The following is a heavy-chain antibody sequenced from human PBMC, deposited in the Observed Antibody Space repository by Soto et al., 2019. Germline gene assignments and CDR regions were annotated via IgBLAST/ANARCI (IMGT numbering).Heavy chain of an antibody. Sequence: QVQLVESGGGVVQPGRSLRLSCAVSGFTFNNSGMHWIRQAPGKGLEWVAVISFDGSETYYADSMKGRFTISRDNSKNMLQLQMNSLRAEDTAIYYCAKDRVPGAYGHYYGMDVWGQGTTVTVSS. CDR3: AKDRVPGAYGHYYGMDV. J-gene: IGHJ6*02. CDR2: ISFDGSET. V-gene: IGHV3-30*18. D-gene: IGHD6-19*01. CDR1: GFTFNNSG.